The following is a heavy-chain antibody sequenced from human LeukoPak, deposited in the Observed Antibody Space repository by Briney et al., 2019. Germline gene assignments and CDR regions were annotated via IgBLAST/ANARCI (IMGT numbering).Heavy chain of an antibody. D-gene: IGHD3-3*01. Sequence: GGSLRLSCAASGLTFSSYSMNWVRQAPGKGLEWVSSISSSSYIYYADSVKGRFTISRDNAKNSLYLQMNSLRAEDTAVYYCARDTPLEWSTPFYYGMDVWGQGTTVTVSS. CDR1: GLTFSSYS. J-gene: IGHJ6*02. CDR2: ISSSSYI. V-gene: IGHV3-21*01. CDR3: ARDTPLEWSTPFYYGMDV.